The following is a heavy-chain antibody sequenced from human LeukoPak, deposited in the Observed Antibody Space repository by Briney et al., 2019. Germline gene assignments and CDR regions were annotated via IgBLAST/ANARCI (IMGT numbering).Heavy chain of an antibody. J-gene: IGHJ6*02. CDR3: AKEVYCGRDCYNPGYGVDV. D-gene: IGHD2-21*02. V-gene: IGHV3-30*18. CDR1: GFTFSTSV. Sequence: PGGSLRLSCAASGFTFSTSVMHWVRQAPGKGLEWVAVISYDGNNKYYADSVKGRFTISRDNSKNTLYLQMNSLRDEDTAIYYCAKEVYCGRDCYNPGYGVDVWGQGTTVTVSS. CDR2: ISYDGNNK.